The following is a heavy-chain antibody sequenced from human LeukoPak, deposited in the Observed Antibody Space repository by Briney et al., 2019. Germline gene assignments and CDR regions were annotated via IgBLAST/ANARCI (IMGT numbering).Heavy chain of an antibody. D-gene: IGHD2-2*01. CDR3: ARASYRAFDI. J-gene: IGHJ3*02. V-gene: IGHV6-1*01. CDR1: GDSVSSNNAA. Sequence: HSQTLSLTCAISGDSVSSNNAAWNWIRQSPSRGLEWLGRTYHRSKWGNDYAASVKSRIIINPDTSKNQFSLQLKSVTPEDTAVYYCARASYRAFDIWGQGTMVTASS. CDR2: TYHRSKWGN.